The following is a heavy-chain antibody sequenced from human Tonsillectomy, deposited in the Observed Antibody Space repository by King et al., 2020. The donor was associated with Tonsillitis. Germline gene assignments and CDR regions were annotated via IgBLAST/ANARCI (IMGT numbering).Heavy chain of an antibody. J-gene: IGHJ4*02. CDR2: INHSGST. CDR1: GGSFSGYY. D-gene: IGHD6-6*01. Sequence: VQLQQWGAGLLKPSETLSLTCAVYGGSFSGYYWSWIRQPPGKGLEWIGEINHSGSTNYNPSLKSRVTRSVDKSKNQFSLKRSSVTAADTAVYYCARGLIIAARPSDYWGQGTLVTVSS. CDR3: ARGLIIAARPSDY. V-gene: IGHV4-34*01.